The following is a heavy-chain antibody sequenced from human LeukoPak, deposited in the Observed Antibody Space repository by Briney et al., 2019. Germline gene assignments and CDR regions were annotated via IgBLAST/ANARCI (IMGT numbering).Heavy chain of an antibody. V-gene: IGHV4-31*03. J-gene: IGHJ5*02. CDR3: ARERFSSSANWFDP. CDR1: GGSVSSGGYY. Sequence: SETLSLTCTVSGGSVSSGGYYWSWIRQHPGKGLEWIGYIYYSGGTYYNPSLKSRVTISVDTSKNQFSLKLSSVTAADTAVYYCARERFSSSANWFDPWGQGTLVTVSS. CDR2: IYYSGGT. D-gene: IGHD6-6*01.